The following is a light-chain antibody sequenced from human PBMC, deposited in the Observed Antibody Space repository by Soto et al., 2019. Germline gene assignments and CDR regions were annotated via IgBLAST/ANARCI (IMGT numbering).Light chain of an antibody. CDR2: DAS. V-gene: IGKV3-11*01. Sequence: IVLTQSPATLSLSPGERATLSCRASQSVSSYLAWYQQKPGQAPRLLIYDASNRATGIPARFSGSGSGTDFTLTISSLEPEDFAVYYCQQRSTWPATFGQGTKVDIX. CDR3: QQRSTWPAT. J-gene: IGKJ1*01. CDR1: QSVSSY.